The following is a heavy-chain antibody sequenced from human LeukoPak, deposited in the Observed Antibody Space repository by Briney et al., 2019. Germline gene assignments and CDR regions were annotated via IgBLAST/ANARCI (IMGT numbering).Heavy chain of an antibody. V-gene: IGHV4-34*01. D-gene: IGHD4-11*01. CDR3: ARVSSNYPFDY. J-gene: IGHJ4*02. CDR1: GGSFSGYY. Sequence: SETLSLTCAVFGGSFSGYYWSWIRRPPGKGLEWIGEINHSGSTNYNPSLKSRVTISVDTSKNQFSLKLSSVTAADTAVYYCARVSSNYPFDYWGQGTLVTVSS. CDR2: INHSGST.